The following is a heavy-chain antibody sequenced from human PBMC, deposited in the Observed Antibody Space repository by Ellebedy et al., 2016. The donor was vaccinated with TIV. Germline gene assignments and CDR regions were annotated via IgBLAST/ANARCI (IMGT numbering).Heavy chain of an antibody. Sequence: HTGGSLRLXXAASGFTFSSYWMHWVRQAPGKGLVWVSRINRDGSSTSYADSVKGRFTISRDNAKNTLYLQMNSLRAEDTAVYYCATGRLVLDYWGQGTLVTVSS. CDR2: INRDGSST. D-gene: IGHD6-6*01. CDR3: ATGRLVLDY. V-gene: IGHV3-74*01. CDR1: GFTFSSYW. J-gene: IGHJ4*02.